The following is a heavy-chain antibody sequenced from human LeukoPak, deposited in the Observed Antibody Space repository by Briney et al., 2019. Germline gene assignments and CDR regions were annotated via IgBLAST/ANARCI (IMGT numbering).Heavy chain of an antibody. CDR3: ARDSPIAVAGTEYFQH. J-gene: IGHJ1*01. V-gene: IGHV3-30-3*01. Sequence: GRSLRLSCAASGFTFSSYAMHWVRQAPGKGLEWVAVISYDGSNKYYADSVKGRFTISRDNSKNTLYLQMNSLRAEDTAVYYCARDSPIAVAGTEYFQHWGQGTLVTVSP. D-gene: IGHD6-19*01. CDR1: GFTFSSYA. CDR2: ISYDGSNK.